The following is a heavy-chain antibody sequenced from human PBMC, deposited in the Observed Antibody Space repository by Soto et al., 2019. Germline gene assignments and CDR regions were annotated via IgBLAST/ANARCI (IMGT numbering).Heavy chain of an antibody. V-gene: IGHV3-74*01. D-gene: IGHD3-22*01. CDR2: INSDGSTT. CDR3: ARPRYDGSGTPFDY. CDR1: GVTFSSYW. Sequence: EVQLVESGGGLVQPGGSLRLSCAASGVTFSSYWMHWVRQAPGKGLVWVSRINSDGSTTTYADSVKGRFTISRDNAKNTLFLSMNSLRAADTAVYYCARPRYDGSGTPFDYWGQGTLVTVSS. J-gene: IGHJ4*02.